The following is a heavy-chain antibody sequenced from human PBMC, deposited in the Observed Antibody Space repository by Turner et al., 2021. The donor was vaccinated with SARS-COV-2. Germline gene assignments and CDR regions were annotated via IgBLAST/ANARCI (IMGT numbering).Heavy chain of an antibody. D-gene: IGHD6-13*01. J-gene: IGHJ5*02. CDR3: AKDSSSWSPAYNWFDP. CDR2: IYSGGST. CDR1: GITVSSNY. V-gene: IGHV3-66*01. Sequence: EVQLVESGGGLVQPGGSLRLSCAASGITVSSNYMSWVRQAPGKGLEWVSVIYSGGSTFYADSVKGRFTISRDNSKNTLYLQMNSLRAEDTAVYYCAKDSSSWSPAYNWFDPWGQGTLVTVSS.